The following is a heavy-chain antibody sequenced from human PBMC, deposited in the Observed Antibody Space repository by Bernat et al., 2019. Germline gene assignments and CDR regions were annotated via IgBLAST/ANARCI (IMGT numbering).Heavy chain of an antibody. CDR1: GFTFSSYG. CDR3: AKVRIEHWGNDAFDI. Sequence: QVQLVESGGGVVQPGRSLRLSCAASGFTFSSYGMHWVRQAPGKGLEWVAVIWYDGSNKYYADSVKGRFTISRDNSKNTLYLQMNSLRAEDTAVYYCAKVRIEHWGNDAFDIWGQGTMVTVSS. D-gene: IGHD3-16*01. V-gene: IGHV3-33*06. J-gene: IGHJ3*02. CDR2: IWYDGSNK.